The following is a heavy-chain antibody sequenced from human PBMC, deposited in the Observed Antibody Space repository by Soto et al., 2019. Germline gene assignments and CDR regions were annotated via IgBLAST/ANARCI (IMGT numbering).Heavy chain of an antibody. CDR2: IWYDGSNK. CDR1: GFTFSSYG. D-gene: IGHD3-22*01. J-gene: IGHJ6*04. CDR3: ASTGGYYYDSSGYYPNDYYYGMDV. Sequence: GGSLRLSCAASGFTFSSYGMHWVRQAPGKGLEWVAVIWYDGSNKYYADSVKGRFTISRDNSKNTLYLQMNSLRAEDTAVYYCASTGGYYYDSSGYYPNDYYYGMDVWGKGTTVTVSS. V-gene: IGHV3-33*01.